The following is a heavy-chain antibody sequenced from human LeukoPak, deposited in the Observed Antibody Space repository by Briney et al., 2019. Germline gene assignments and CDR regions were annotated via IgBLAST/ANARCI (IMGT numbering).Heavy chain of an antibody. J-gene: IGHJ4*02. CDR1: GFTFNNYV. V-gene: IGHV3-23*01. CDR3: AKVRPPPGSGWYGGDDS. Sequence: GGSLRLSCTASGFTFNNYVMSWVRQAPGKGLEWVSSIKISGYADYADSVKGRFTISRDNSKNTLYLQMNSLRVEDTAVYYCAKVRPPPGSGWYGGDDSWGQGTLVTVSS. D-gene: IGHD6-19*01. CDR2: IKISGYA.